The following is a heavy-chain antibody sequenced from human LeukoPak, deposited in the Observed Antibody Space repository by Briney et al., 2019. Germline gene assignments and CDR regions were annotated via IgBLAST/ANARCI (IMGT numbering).Heavy chain of an antibody. Sequence: GGSLRLSCAPSGFTFSSYWMSWARQAPGKGLEWVANIKQEGSEKYYVDSVKGRFTISRDNAKNSLYLQMNSLRAEDTAVYYCAREANYYYMDVWGKGTTVTVSS. CDR3: AREANYYYMDV. V-gene: IGHV3-7*01. CDR2: IKQEGSEK. J-gene: IGHJ6*03. CDR1: GFTFSSYW. D-gene: IGHD1-26*01.